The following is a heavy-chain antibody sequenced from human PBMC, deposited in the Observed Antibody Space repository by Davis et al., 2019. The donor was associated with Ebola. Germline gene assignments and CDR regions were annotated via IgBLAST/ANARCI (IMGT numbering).Heavy chain of an antibody. CDR2: ISGFNTNT. D-gene: IGHD3-9*01. CDR1: GYTFTSYG. V-gene: IGHV1-18*04. J-gene: IGHJ4*02. Sequence: ASVKVSCKSSGYTFTSYGLVWVRQAPGLGLEWMGWISGFNTNTNFAQKFQGRVTVSKDTSTNTAYMDLRSLTSDDTAIYYCAGAPNYDVLTGTSSYYFDYWGQGTLVTVPS. CDR3: AGAPNYDVLTGTSSYYFDY.